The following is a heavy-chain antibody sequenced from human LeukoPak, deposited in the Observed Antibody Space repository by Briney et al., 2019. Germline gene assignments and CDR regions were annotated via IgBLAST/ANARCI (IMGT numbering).Heavy chain of an antibody. V-gene: IGHV5-51*01. J-gene: IGHJ4*02. D-gene: IGHD5-24*01. CDR3: ARLSGGDMARNFDY. CDR1: GYSFTNYW. Sequence: GESLKISCKGSGYSFTNYWIAWVRQMPGKGLGWMGIIYPGDSDTRYSPSFQGQVTISADKSITTAHLHWSSLKASDTAMYYCARLSGGDMARNFDYWGQGTLVTVSS. CDR2: IYPGDSDT.